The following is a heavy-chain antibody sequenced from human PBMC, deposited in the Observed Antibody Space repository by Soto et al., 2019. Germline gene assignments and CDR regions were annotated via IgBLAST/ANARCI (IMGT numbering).Heavy chain of an antibody. V-gene: IGHV3-23*01. CDR1: GFTFRNYA. Sequence: EVQVLESGGGLVQPGGSLRLACATSGFTFRNYAMTWVRQAPGQGLEYVSSITNTGDHTYYAESVKGRFTISRDNSKNTLYLQMNSLRVEDTALYFCAKHVVDRGVKSWGQGTLVSVSP. CDR3: AKHVVDRGVKS. D-gene: IGHD2-8*01. J-gene: IGHJ5*02. CDR2: ITNTGDHT.